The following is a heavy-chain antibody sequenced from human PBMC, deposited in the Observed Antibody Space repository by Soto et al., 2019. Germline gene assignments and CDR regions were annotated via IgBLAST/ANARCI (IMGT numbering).Heavy chain of an antibody. CDR1: GGSISSDVYF. CDR3: ATTTGGSGYYPYFDH. CDR2: MYYSGST. Sequence: QVQLQASGPGLVEPSQTLSLTCSVSGGSISSDVYFWSWIRQHPGKGLEWIGYMYYSGSTYYNPSLESRVPISVDTSRNQFSLKLSSATAADTAIYYCATTTGGSGYYPYFDHWGQGTLVTVSS. J-gene: IGHJ4*02. V-gene: IGHV4-31*03. D-gene: IGHD1-1*01.